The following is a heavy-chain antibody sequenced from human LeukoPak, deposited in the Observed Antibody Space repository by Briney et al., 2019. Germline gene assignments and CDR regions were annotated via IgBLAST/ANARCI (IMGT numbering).Heavy chain of an antibody. CDR1: GFTFSSYC. D-gene: IGHD5-12*01. CDR2: INSDGSSI. Sequence: GGSLRLSCAASGFTFSSYCMHWVRQAPGKGLVWVSRINSDGSSITYADSVKGRFTISRDNAKNTLFLQMNSLRVEDTAVYYCAREGRVSGYDFDCWGQGTLVTVSS. J-gene: IGHJ4*02. CDR3: AREGRVSGYDFDC. V-gene: IGHV3-74*03.